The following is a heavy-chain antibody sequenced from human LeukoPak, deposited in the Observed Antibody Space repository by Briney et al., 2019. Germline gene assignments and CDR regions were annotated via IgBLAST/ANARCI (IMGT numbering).Heavy chain of an antibody. Sequence: SETLSLTCTVSGGSISSETFYWTWVRQPAGKGLEWIGRIYSSGSTSYNPSLKSRVTISVDTSKNQFSLELNSVTASDTAVYYCARGGRGFDPWGQGTLVTVSS. V-gene: IGHV4-61*02. CDR2: IYSSGST. CDR3: ARGGRGFDP. CDR1: GGSISSETFY. J-gene: IGHJ5*02.